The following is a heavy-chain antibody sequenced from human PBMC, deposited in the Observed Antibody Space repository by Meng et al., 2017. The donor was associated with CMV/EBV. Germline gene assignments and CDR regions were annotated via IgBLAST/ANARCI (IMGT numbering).Heavy chain of an antibody. J-gene: IGHJ4*02. CDR2: ISSSGSTI. V-gene: IGHV3-11*04. CDR3: ARVRGSYSLDY. CDR1: GFTVSSNY. Sequence: GESLKISCATSGFTVSSNYMSWVRQAPGKGLEWVSYISSSGSTIYYADSVKGRFTISRDNAKNSLYLQMNSLRAEDTAVYYCARVRGSYSLDYWGQGTLVTVSS. D-gene: IGHD1-26*01.